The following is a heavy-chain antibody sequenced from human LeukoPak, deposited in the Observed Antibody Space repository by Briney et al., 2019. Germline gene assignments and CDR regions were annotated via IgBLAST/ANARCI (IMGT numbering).Heavy chain of an antibody. V-gene: IGHV4-39*01. J-gene: IGHJ4*02. CDR2: IFYSGST. D-gene: IGHD4-17*01. CDR3: ARSDVNVAMTTVTFDS. Sequence: PSETLSLTCTVSGGSITSSSYYWGWIRQPPGKGLEWIGSIFYSGSTYYNPSLKSRVTISVDTSKTQSSLKLSSVTAADTAVYYCARSDVNVAMTTVTFDSWGQGTLVTVSS. CDR1: GGSITSSSYY.